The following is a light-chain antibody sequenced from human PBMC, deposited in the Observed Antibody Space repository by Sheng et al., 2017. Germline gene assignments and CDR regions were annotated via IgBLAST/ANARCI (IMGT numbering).Light chain of an antibody. Sequence: PGERATLSCWASQSVNNHVAWYQQKPGQAPRLLIYGASTRATGVPDRFRGSGSGTHFTLTITSLQSEDSAVYYCQQYDNWPPLTFGRRDQGGDQ. CDR3: QQYDNWPPLT. CDR2: GAS. V-gene: IGKV3-15*01. CDR1: QSVNNH. J-gene: IGKJ4*01.